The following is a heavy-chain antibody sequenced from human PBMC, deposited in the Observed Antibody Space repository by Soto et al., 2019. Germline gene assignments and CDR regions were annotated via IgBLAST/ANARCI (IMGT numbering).Heavy chain of an antibody. CDR1: GGSFIGYH. Sequence: SETLSLTCAVYGGSFIGYHWSWIRQPPGKGLEWIGEINHSGSSNYNPSLKSRVTISVDTSKNQFSLKLSSVTAADTAVYYCARGSLDSSGYYSIDYWGQGTLVTVSS. V-gene: IGHV4-34*01. J-gene: IGHJ4*02. CDR3: ARGSLDSSGYYSIDY. CDR2: INHSGSS. D-gene: IGHD3-22*01.